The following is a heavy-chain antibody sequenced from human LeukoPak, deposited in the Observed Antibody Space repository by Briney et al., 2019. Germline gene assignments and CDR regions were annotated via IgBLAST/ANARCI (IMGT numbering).Heavy chain of an antibody. J-gene: IGHJ4*02. V-gene: IGHV3-49*04. D-gene: IGHD1-26*01. CDR1: GFTFGDYA. CDR2: IRSKAYGGTT. CDR3: TRVVLVTGSGSYPTDY. Sequence: GGSLRLSCTASGFTFGDYAMSWVRQAPGKGLEWVGFIRSKAYGGTTEYAASVKGRFTISRDDSKSIAYLQMNSLKTEDTAVYYCTRVVLVTGSGSYPTDYWGQGTLVTVSS.